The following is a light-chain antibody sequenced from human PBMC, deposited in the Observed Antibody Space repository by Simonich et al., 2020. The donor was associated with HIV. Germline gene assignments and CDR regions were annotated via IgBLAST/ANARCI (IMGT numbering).Light chain of an antibody. CDR3: QHLNSFLPLT. Sequence: DIQLTQSPSFLSASVGDRVAITCRASQGIASYLAWYQPKPGKAPKLLIYRASTLQSGVTSRFSGSGSGTEFTLTISSLQPEDFATYYCQHLNSFLPLTFGGGTKVEIK. V-gene: IGKV1-9*01. CDR2: RAS. CDR1: QGIASY. J-gene: IGKJ4*01.